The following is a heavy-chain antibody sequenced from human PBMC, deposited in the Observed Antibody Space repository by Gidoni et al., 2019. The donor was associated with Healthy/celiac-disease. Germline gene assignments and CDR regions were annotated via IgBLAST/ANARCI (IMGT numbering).Heavy chain of an antibody. V-gene: IGHV3-15*07. CDR2: IKSKTDGGTT. D-gene: IGHD3-3*01. Sequence: SVSNAWMNWVRQAPGKGLEWVGRIKSKTDGGTTDYAAPVKGRFTISRDDSKNTLYLQMNSLKTEDTAVYYCTTENYVLRFLEWSYWGQGTLVTVSS. CDR1: SVSNAW. J-gene: IGHJ4*02. CDR3: TTENYVLRFLEWSY.